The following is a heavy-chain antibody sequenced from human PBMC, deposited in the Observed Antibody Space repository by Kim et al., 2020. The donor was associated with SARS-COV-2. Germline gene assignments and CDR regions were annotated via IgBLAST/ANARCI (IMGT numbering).Heavy chain of an antibody. J-gene: IGHJ4*02. CDR2: IYYSGST. V-gene: IGHV4-31*03. D-gene: IGHD4-17*01. CDR1: GGSTSSGAYY. CDR3: ARESVATVTFDY. Sequence: SETLSLTCTVSGGSTSSGAYYWSWIRQHPGKGLEWIGYIYYSGSTYYNPSLKSRVTISLDTSKNQFSLKLSSVTAADTAVYYCARESVATVTFDYWGQGTLVTVSS.